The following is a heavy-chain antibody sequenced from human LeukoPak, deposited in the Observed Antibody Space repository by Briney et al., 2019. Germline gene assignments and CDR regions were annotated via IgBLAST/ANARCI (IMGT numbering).Heavy chain of an antibody. J-gene: IGHJ4*02. CDR2: INHSGST. Sequence: SETLSLTCAVYGGSFSGYYWSWIRQPPGKGLEWIGEINHSGSTNYNPSLKSRVTISVDTSKNQFSLKLSSVTAADTAVYYCARVMTTVTMDYWGQGTLVTVSS. CDR1: GGSFSGYY. D-gene: IGHD4-17*01. V-gene: IGHV4-34*01. CDR3: ARVMTTVTMDY.